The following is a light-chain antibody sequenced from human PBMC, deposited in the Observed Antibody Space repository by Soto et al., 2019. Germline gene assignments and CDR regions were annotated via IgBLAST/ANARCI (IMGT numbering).Light chain of an antibody. Sequence: MEMIQSAATLSASPGDRVTRSCRASQGVGDKLAWYQQKPGQAHRLXVYGAYTRATDVHARFSGSGFGPEFTLTISSLQSEDFAVYYCQQYNNWPWTFGQGTKVDIK. CDR1: QGVGDK. CDR3: QQYNNWPWT. J-gene: IGKJ1*01. CDR2: GAY. V-gene: IGKV3-15*01.